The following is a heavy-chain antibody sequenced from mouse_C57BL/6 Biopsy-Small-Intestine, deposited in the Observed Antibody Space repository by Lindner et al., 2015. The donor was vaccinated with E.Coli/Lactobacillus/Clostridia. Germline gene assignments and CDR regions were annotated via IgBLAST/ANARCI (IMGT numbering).Heavy chain of an antibody. V-gene: IGHV3-8*01. J-gene: IGHJ4*01. CDR2: ISYSGST. CDR3: ARGWGAMDY. Sequence: VQLQESGPGLAKSSQTLSLTCSVTGYSITSDYWNWIRKFPGNKLEYMGYISYSGSTYYNPSLKSRITITRDTPKNQFFLEMNSLTTEDTATYYCARGWGAMDYWGQGTSVTVSS. CDR1: GYSITSDY. D-gene: IGHD1-1*02.